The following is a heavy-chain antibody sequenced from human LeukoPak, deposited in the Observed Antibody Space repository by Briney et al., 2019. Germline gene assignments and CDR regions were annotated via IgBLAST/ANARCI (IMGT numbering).Heavy chain of an antibody. V-gene: IGHV4-4*02. CDR2: INHSGST. J-gene: IGHJ4*02. CDR1: GGSISSSNW. D-gene: IGHD6-19*01. CDR3: ARGGSGWYYY. Sequence: SETLSLTCAVSGGSISSSNWWSWVRQPPGKGLEWIGEINHSGSTNYNPSLKSRVTISVDTSKSQFSLKLSSVTAADTAVYYCARGGSGWYYYWGQGTLVTVSS.